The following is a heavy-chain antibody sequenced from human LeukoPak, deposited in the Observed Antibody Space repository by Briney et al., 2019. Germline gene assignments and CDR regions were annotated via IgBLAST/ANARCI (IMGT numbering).Heavy chain of an antibody. D-gene: IGHD2-2*01. V-gene: IGHV3-33*01. J-gene: IGHJ4*02. CDR3: ARDLVVPAALNNYFDY. CDR2: ILSDGSKE. CDR1: GFTFSSYG. Sequence: GGSLRLSCAASGFTFSSYGMHWVRQAPGKGLEWVAVILSDGSKEFYTDSVKGRFTISRDNSKNTLYLQMNSLRAEDTAVYYCARDLVVPAALNNYFDYWGQGTLVTVSS.